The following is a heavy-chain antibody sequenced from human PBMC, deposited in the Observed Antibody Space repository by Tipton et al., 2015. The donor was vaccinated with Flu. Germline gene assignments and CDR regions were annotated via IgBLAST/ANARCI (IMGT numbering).Heavy chain of an antibody. J-gene: IGHJ6*02. D-gene: IGHD6-13*01. V-gene: IGHV3-7*01. CDR3: ARSSSSWYGHYYYGMDV. Sequence: SLRLSCAASGFTFSSYWMSWVRQAPGKGLEWVANIKQDGSEKYYVDSVKGRFTISRDNAKNSLYLQMNSLRAEDTAVYYCARSSSSWYGHYYYGMDVWGQGTTVTVSS. CDR1: GFTFSSYW. CDR2: IKQDGSEK.